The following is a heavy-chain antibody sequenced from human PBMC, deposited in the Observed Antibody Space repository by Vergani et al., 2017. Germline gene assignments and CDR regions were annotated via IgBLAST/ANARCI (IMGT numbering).Heavy chain of an antibody. CDR1: GGTFSSYT. CDR3: ARGQMVRGVIKSYYYGMDV. Sequence: QVQLVQSGAEVKKPGSSVKVSCKASGGTFSSYTISWVRQAPGQGLEWMGRIIPILGIANYAQKFQGRVTITADKSTSTAYMELISLRSEDTAVYYCARGQMVRGVIKSYYYGMDVWGQGTTVTVSS. CDR2: IIPILGIA. J-gene: IGHJ6*02. V-gene: IGHV1-69*02. D-gene: IGHD3-10*01.